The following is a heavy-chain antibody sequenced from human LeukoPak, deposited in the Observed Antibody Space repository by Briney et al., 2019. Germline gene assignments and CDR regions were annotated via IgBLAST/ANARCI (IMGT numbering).Heavy chain of an antibody. J-gene: IGHJ6*02. CDR3: ARNELISSNYYYYGMDV. Sequence: SETLSLTCTVSGGSISSYYWTWIRQNPGKGLEWIGYINYSGNTYYNPSLKSRVTISVGTSKNQFSLKLSSVTAADTAVYYCARNELISSNYYYYGMDVWGQGTTVTVSS. CDR1: GGSISSYY. V-gene: IGHV4-59*06. CDR2: INYSGNT.